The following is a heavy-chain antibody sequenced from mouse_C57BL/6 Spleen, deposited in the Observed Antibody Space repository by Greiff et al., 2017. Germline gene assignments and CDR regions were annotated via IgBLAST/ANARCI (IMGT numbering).Heavy chain of an antibody. V-gene: IGHV1-15*01. Sequence: QVQLQQSGAELVRPGASVTLSCKASGYTFTDYEMHWVKQTPVHGLEWIGAIDPETGGTAYNQKFKGKAILTADKSSSTAYMELRSLTSEDSAVYDCTRPGTGFDYWGQGTTLTVSS. CDR2: IDPETGGT. J-gene: IGHJ2*01. D-gene: IGHD4-1*01. CDR1: GYTFTDYE. CDR3: TRPGTGFDY.